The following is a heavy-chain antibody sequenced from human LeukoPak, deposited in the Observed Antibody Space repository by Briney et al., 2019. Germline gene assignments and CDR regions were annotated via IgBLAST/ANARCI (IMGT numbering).Heavy chain of an antibody. D-gene: IGHD1-14*01. CDR3: ARVLPLSAYGMDP. V-gene: IGHV3-66*02. Sequence: PGGSLRLSXAASGFTVSTNYMSWVGQPPGKGLEWVSVIYSGDNTYYADSVKGRFTVSRDTSKNTLYVQMNSLRAEDTAVYYCARVLPLSAYGMDPWGQGTLVTVSS. CDR2: IYSGDNT. CDR1: GFTVSTNY. J-gene: IGHJ5*02.